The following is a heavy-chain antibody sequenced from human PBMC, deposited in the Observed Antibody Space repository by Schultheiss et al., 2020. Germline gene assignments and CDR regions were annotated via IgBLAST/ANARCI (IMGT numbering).Heavy chain of an antibody. CDR2: ISGSGGST. Sequence: GGSLRLSCAASGFTFSSYAMSWVRQAPGKGLEWVSAISGSGGSTYYADSVKGRFTISRDNAKNSLYLQMNSLRAEDTAVYYCARQRAYSYGMSGYSFDYWGQGTLVTVSS. CDR3: ARQRAYSYGMSGYSFDY. D-gene: IGHD5-18*01. V-gene: IGHV3-23*01. J-gene: IGHJ4*02. CDR1: GFTFSSYA.